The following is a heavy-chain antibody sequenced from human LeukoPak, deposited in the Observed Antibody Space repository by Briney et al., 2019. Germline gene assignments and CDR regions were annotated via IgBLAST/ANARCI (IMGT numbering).Heavy chain of an antibody. V-gene: IGHV4-31*03. CDR1: GGSISSGGYY. CDR2: IYYSGST. CDR3: ARDSRRQQLGVY. J-gene: IGHJ4*02. D-gene: IGHD6-13*01. Sequence: SQTLSLTCTVSGGSISSGGYYWSWICQHPGKGLEWIGYIYYSGSTYYNPSLKSRVTISVDTSKNQFSLKLSSVTAADTAVYYCARDSRRQQLGVYWGQGTLVTVSS.